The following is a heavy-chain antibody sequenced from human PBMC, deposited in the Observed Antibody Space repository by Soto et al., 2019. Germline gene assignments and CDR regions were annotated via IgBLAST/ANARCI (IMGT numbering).Heavy chain of an antibody. CDR2: IYYSGST. J-gene: IGHJ6*02. Sequence: SETLSLTCTVSGGSISSGDYYWSWIRQPPGKGLGWIGYIYYSGSTYYNPSLKSRVTISVDTSKNQFSLKLSSVPAADTAVYYCARRRAWFLDYYCYGMDVWGQGTTVTVSS. CDR1: GGSISSGDYY. D-gene: IGHD3-3*01. CDR3: ARRRAWFLDYYCYGMDV. V-gene: IGHV4-30-4*01.